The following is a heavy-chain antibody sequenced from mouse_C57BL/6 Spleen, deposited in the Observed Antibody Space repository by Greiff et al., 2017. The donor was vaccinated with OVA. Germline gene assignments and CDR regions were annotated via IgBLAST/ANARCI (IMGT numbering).Heavy chain of an antibody. Sequence: LKQSGPGMVKPSQSLSLTCTVTGYSITSGYDWHWIRHFPGNKLEWMGYISYSGSTNYNPSLKSRISITHDTSKNHFFLKLNSVTTEDTATYYCARDRSGTGYFDYWGQGTTLTVSS. V-gene: IGHV3-1*01. D-gene: IGHD4-1*01. CDR1: GYSITSGYD. CDR2: ISYSGST. J-gene: IGHJ2*01. CDR3: ARDRSGTGYFDY.